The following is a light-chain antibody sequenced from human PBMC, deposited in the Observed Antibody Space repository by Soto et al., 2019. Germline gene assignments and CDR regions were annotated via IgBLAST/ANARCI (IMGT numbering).Light chain of an antibody. CDR2: AAS. CDR1: QSIITY. CDR3: QQSYSTPQT. Sequence: DFQMTQSPSSLSAFVGDRVTISCRASQSIITYLNWYQQKPGKAPKLLIYAASTLQSGVSSRFSGSGSGTDFTLTISSLQPEDFATYYCQQSYSTPQTFGQGTKVDIK. J-gene: IGKJ1*01. V-gene: IGKV1-39*01.